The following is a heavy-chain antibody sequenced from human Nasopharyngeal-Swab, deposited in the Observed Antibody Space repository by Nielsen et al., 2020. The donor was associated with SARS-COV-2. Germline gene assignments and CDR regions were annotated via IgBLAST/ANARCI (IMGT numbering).Heavy chain of an antibody. CDR3: AKEGGPTTIVVVIPYYFDY. Sequence: GGSLRLPCAASGFTFSSYAMSWVRQAPGKGLEWVSAISGSGGSTYYADSVKGRFTISRDNSKNTLYLQMNSLRAEDTAVYYCAKEGGPTTIVVVIPYYFDYWGQGTLVTVSS. CDR2: ISGSGGST. D-gene: IGHD3-22*01. CDR1: GFTFSSYA. J-gene: IGHJ4*02. V-gene: IGHV3-23*01.